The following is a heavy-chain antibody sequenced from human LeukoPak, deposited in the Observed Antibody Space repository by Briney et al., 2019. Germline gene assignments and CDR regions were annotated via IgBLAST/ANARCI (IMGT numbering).Heavy chain of an antibody. CDR1: GGSISSYY. Sequence: SETLSLTCTVSGGSISSYYWSWIRQPPGKGLEWIGSIYYSGSTNYNPSLKSRVTISVDTSKNQFSLKLSSVTAADTAAYYCARYVWGSYPTFEDYWGQGTLVTVSS. D-gene: IGHD3-16*02. CDR2: IYYSGST. J-gene: IGHJ4*02. V-gene: IGHV4-59*01. CDR3: ARYVWGSYPTFEDY.